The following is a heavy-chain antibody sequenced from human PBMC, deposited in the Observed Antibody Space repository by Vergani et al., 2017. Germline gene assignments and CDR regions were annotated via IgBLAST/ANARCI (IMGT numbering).Heavy chain of an antibody. D-gene: IGHD3-16*02. CDR2: TSTDGST. CDR1: GSAVNSGSNF. Sequence: QVQLQESGPGLVKPSQTLSLTCSVSGSAVNSGSNFWTWIRQPAGKGLEWIGRTSTDGSTNYNPSLKSRVTVSVDTSKTQISLRLTSVTAEDTAVYYCARETVVTSWDGYRFHYMDVSGKGTTVTVSS. CDR3: ARETVVTSWDGYRFHYMDV. J-gene: IGHJ6*03. V-gene: IGHV4-61*02.